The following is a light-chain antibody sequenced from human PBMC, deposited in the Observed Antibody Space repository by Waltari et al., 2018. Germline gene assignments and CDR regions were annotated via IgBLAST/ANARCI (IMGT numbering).Light chain of an antibody. CDR1: QGISTY. V-gene: IGKV1-9*01. Sequence: IQFTHSPSSLSPSVLDTVTITCRASQGISTYLAWYQQKPGTAPKLLIYAASTLQSGVPLRFSGSGSGTDFTLTISSLQPEDFATYYCQQLSIYPRTFGPGTKGDIK. CDR3: QQLSIYPRT. J-gene: IGKJ3*01. CDR2: AAS.